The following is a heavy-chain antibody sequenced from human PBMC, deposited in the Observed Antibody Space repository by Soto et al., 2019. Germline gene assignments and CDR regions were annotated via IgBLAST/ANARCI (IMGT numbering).Heavy chain of an antibody. J-gene: IGHJ4*02. D-gene: IGHD5-12*01. V-gene: IGHV1-69*13. CDR1: GGTFSSYA. CDR3: SVGMATIDSPFDY. Sequence: ASVKVSCKASGGTFSSYAISWVRQAPGQGLEWMGGIIPIFGTANYAQKFQGRVTITADESTSTAYMELSSLRSEDTAVYYCSVGMATIDSPFDYWGQGTLVTVSS. CDR2: IIPIFGTA.